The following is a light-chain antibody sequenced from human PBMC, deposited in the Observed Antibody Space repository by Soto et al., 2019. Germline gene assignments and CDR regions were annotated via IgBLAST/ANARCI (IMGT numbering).Light chain of an antibody. J-gene: IGLJ3*02. Sequence: QTVVTQEPSLSVSPGGTVTLTCGLSSGSVSTSYYPSWYQQTPGQAPRTLIYSTNTRSTGVPDRFSGSILGNKAALTITGAQADDESDYYCVLYMASSWVFGGGTKLTVL. V-gene: IGLV8-61*01. CDR2: STN. CDR1: SGSVSTSYY. CDR3: VLYMASSWV.